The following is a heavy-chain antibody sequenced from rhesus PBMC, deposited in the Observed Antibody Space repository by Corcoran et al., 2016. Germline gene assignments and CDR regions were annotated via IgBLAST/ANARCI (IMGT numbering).Heavy chain of an antibody. CDR1: GFTFSSYG. J-gene: IGHJ3*01. CDR2: INSGGGST. CDR3: AKVGYSGSRDRFDF. V-gene: IGHV3S5*01. D-gene: IGHD6-25*01. Sequence: EVQLVETGGGLVQPGGSLKLSCAASGFTFSSYGMSWVRQAPGKGLEWVSAINSGGGSTYYADSVKGRCHISRDNSKNTLSLQMNSLRVEDTAVYYCAKVGYSGSRDRFDFWGQGLRVTVSS.